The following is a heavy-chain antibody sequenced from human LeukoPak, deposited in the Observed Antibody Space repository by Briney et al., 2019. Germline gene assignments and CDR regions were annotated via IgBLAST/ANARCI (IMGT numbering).Heavy chain of an antibody. CDR3: ARDVAARQDYYYYYYMDV. J-gene: IGHJ6*03. V-gene: IGHV1-18*01. CDR2: ISAYNGNT. CDR1: GYTFTSYG. D-gene: IGHD6-13*01. Sequence: ASVKVSCKASGYTFTSYGISWVRQAPGQGLEWMGWISAYNGNTNYAQKLQGRVTMTTDTSTSTAYMELRSLRSDDTAVYYCARDVAARQDYYYYYYMDVWGKGTTVTVSS.